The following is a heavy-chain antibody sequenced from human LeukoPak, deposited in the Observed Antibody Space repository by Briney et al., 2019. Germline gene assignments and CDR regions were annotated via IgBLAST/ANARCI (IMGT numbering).Heavy chain of an antibody. CDR1: GFTFSSYG. J-gene: IGHJ4*02. V-gene: IGHV3-30*02. CDR2: IRYDGSNK. Sequence: GGSLRLSCAASGFTFSSYGMHWVRQAPGKGLEWVAFIRYDGSNKYYADSVKGRFTISRDNSKNTLYLQMNGLRAEDTAVYYCAKDVLRRYFDWLLFPYYFDCWGQGTLVTVSS. CDR3: AKDVLRRYFDWLLFPYYFDC. D-gene: IGHD3-9*01.